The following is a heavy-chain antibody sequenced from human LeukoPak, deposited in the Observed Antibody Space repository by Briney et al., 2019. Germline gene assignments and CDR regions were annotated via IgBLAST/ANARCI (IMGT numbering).Heavy chain of an antibody. D-gene: IGHD3-22*01. V-gene: IGHV3-23*01. Sequence: GGSLRLSCAASGFTFSSYAMSWVRQAPGKGLEWVSAISGSGGSTYYADPVKGRFTISRDNSKNTLYLQMNSLRAEDTAVYYCAKGRYYYDSSGYYYGYYYYGMDVWGQGTTVTVSS. CDR3: AKGRYYYDSSGYYYGYYYYGMDV. J-gene: IGHJ6*02. CDR1: GFTFSSYA. CDR2: ISGSGGST.